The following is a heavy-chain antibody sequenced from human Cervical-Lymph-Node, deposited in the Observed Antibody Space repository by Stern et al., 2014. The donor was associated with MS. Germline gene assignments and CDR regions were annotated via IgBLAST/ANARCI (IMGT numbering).Heavy chain of an antibody. CDR3: AKSGGALIAARHFDY. J-gene: IGHJ4*02. CDR1: GFTFDDYA. CDR2: ISWNSGSI. Sequence: EVQLVESGGGLVQPGRSLRLSCAASGFTFDDYAMHWVRQAPGKGLEWVSGISWNSGSIGYADSVKGRFTISRDNAKNSLYLQMNSLRAEDTALYYCAKSGGALIAARHFDYWGQGTLVTVSS. V-gene: IGHV3-9*01. D-gene: IGHD6-6*01.